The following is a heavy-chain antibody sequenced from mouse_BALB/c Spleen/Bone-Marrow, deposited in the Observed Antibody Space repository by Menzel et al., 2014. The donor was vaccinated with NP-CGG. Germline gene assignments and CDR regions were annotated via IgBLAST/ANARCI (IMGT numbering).Heavy chain of an antibody. CDR3: ARWYRDPHFAMDY. J-gene: IGHJ4*01. Sequence: VQVVESGAELVRPGSSVKISCKASGYAFSSYWMNWVKQRPGQGLEWIGQIYPGDGDTNYNGNFKDKATLTVDRSSSTAFMQLSSLTSEDSAVYFCARWYRDPHFAMDYWGPGTPVTVSS. CDR1: GYAFSSYW. V-gene: IGHV1-80*01. D-gene: IGHD2-14*01. CDR2: IYPGDGDT.